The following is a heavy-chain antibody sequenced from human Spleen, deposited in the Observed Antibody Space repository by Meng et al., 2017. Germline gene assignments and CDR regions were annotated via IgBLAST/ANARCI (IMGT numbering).Heavy chain of an antibody. D-gene: IGHD6-19*01. J-gene: IGHJ4*02. CDR1: RFPFSGYA. CDR2: IYRGGST. Sequence: VQLVDSGGGVVQPGRSLRLSCVVSRFPFSGYAVYWVRQAPGKGLEWVSVIYRGGSTHYADSVKGRFTISRDNSKNTLYLQMNSLRAADTAVYYCARGEGSSGIPFDYWGQGTLVTVSS. CDR3: ARGEGSSGIPFDY. V-gene: IGHV3-66*01.